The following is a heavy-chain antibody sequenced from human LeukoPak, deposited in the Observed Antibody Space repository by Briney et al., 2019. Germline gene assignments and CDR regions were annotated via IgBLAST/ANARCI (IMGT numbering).Heavy chain of an antibody. Sequence: PSQTLSLTCTVSGGSINSGDYYWTWIRQPPGKGLEWIGYIYYRGSTYYNPSLKSRVAISIDTSKNQSSLNLYSVTAADTAVYSCARLQLRFWYFDPWGRGTLVTVSS. CDR2: IYYRGST. D-gene: IGHD4-17*01. J-gene: IGHJ2*01. CDR3: ARLQLRFWYFDP. V-gene: IGHV4-30-4*08. CDR1: GGSINSGDYY.